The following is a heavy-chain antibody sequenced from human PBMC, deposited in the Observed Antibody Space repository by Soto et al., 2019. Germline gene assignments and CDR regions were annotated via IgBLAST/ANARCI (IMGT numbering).Heavy chain of an antibody. J-gene: IGHJ4*02. V-gene: IGHV3-33*01. Sequence: PGGSLRLSCAASGFIFSSYAMHWVRQAPGKGLEWVAIIWYDGGNKYYADSVKGRFTISRDSSKNTLYLQMNSLRAEDTAVYYCATDTHIAEAGTWHYFDYWGEGT. CDR2: IWYDGGNK. D-gene: IGHD6-19*01. CDR3: ATDTHIAEAGTWHYFDY. CDR1: GFIFSSYA.